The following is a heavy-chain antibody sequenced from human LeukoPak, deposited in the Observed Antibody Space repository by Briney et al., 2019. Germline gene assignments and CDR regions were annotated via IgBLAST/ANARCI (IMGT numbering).Heavy chain of an antibody. CDR1: GGSISSYY. D-gene: IGHD6-13*01. CDR3: ARTHGSSGLGYFDL. CDR2: IYYSGST. Sequence: SGTLSLTCTVSGGSISSYYWSWIRQPPGKGLEWIGYIYYSGSTNYGPSLKSRLTISVDTSKNQFTLKLSSVTAADTAVYYCARTHGSSGLGYFDLWGRGTLVTVSS. V-gene: IGHV4-59*01. J-gene: IGHJ2*01.